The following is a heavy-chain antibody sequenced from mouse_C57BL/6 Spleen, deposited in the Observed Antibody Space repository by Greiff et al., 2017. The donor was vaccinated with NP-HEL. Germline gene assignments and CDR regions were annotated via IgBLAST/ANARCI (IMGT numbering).Heavy chain of an antibody. V-gene: IGHV5-17*01. J-gene: IGHJ3*01. CDR1: GFTFSDYG. CDR3: ARGLITTVVATDFAY. D-gene: IGHD1-1*01. CDR2: ISSGSSTI. Sequence: EVQVVESGGGLVKPGGSLKLSCAASGFTFSDYGMHWVRQAPEKGLEWVAYISSGSSTIYYADTVKGRFTISRDNAKNTLFLQMTSLRSEDTAMYYCARGLITTVVATDFAYWGQGTLVTVSA.